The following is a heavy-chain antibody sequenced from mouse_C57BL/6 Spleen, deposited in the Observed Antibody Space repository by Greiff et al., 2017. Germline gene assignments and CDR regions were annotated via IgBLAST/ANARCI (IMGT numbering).Heavy chain of an antibody. D-gene: IGHD2-5*01. CDR3: ASSYSNYFFAY. V-gene: IGHV1-82*01. CDR1: GYAFSSSW. Sequence: VQLQQSGPELVKPGASVKISCKASGYAFSSSWMNWVKQRPGKGLEGIGLIYPGDGDTNYNGKFKGKATLTADKSSSTAYMQLSSLTSEDSAVSFCASSYSNYFFAYWGQGTLVTVSA. J-gene: IGHJ3*01. CDR2: IYPGDGDT.